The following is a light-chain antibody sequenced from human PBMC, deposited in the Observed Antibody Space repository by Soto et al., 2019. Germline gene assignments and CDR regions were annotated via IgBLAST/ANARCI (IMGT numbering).Light chain of an antibody. V-gene: IGKV1-8*01. Sequence: AIRMTQSPSSFSASTGDRVTITCRASQGISSYLAWYQQKPGKAPKLLIYAASTLQSGVPSRFSGSGSGTDFTLTISFLQSEDVATYYCQQYYSYPHTFGQGTKVEIK. CDR1: QGISSY. J-gene: IGKJ1*01. CDR3: QQYYSYPHT. CDR2: AAS.